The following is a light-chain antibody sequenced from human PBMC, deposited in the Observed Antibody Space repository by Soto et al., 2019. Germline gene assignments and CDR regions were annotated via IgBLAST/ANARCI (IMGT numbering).Light chain of an antibody. Sequence: QSVLTQSPSASASLGASVKLTCTLSSGHSNYAIAWHQQQLEKGPRYLMKVNSDGSHRKGDGIPDRFSGSSSGAQRYLTISSLQSEDEADYYCQTWGTGIRVFGTGTKLTVL. J-gene: IGLJ1*01. CDR2: VNSDGSH. V-gene: IGLV4-69*01. CDR3: QTWGTGIRV. CDR1: SGHSNYA.